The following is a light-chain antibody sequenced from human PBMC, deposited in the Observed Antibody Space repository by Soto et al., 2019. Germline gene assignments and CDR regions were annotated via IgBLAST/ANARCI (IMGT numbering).Light chain of an antibody. V-gene: IGLV2-14*01. CDR1: SSDVGASDF. Sequence: QSALTQPASVSESPGQSITISCTGTSSDVGASDFVSWYQQHPGKAPELIIYEISNRPSGVSSRFSGSKSGNTASLTISGLQAEDESDYYCQSYDSSLGGWVFGGGTKLTVL. CDR3: QSYDSSLGGWV. CDR2: EIS. J-gene: IGLJ3*02.